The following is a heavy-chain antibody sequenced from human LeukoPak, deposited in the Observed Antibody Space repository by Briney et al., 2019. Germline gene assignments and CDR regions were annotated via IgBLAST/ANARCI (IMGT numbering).Heavy chain of an antibody. CDR3: ARRLTQYDCFDP. D-gene: IGHD2-2*01. J-gene: IGHJ5*02. CDR2: TYYRSTWYN. V-gene: IGHV6-1*01. Sequence: SQTLSLTCAISGDSVSSNSVTWNWIRQSPSRGLEWLGRTYYRSTWYNDYAVSVRGRITVNPDTSKNQFSLHLNSVIPEDTAVYYCARRLTQYDCFDPWGQGILVTVSS. CDR1: GDSVSSNSVT.